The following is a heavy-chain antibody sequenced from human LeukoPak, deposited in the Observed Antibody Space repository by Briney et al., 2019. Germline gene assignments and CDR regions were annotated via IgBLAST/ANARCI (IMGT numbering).Heavy chain of an antibody. CDR3: ARQPGIAAAGSGDWFDP. D-gene: IGHD6-13*01. Sequence: SETLSLTCTVSGGSISSYYWGWIRQPPGKGLEWIGYIYYSGSTNYNPSLKSRVTISVDTSKNQFSLKLSSVTAADTAVYYCARQPGIAAAGSGDWFDPWGQGTLVTVSS. V-gene: IGHV4-59*01. CDR1: GGSISSYY. CDR2: IYYSGST. J-gene: IGHJ5*02.